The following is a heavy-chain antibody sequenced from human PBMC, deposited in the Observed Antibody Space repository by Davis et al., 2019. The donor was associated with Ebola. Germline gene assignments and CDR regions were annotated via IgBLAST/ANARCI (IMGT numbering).Heavy chain of an antibody. CDR2: INPNSGGT. J-gene: IGHJ4*02. CDR1: RYTFTGFY. D-gene: IGHD4-11*01. V-gene: IGHV1-2*06. CDR3: ARGHNYGHEN. Sequence: ASVKVSCKASRYTFTGFYMHWVRQAPGQGLEWMGRINPNSGGTNHAQKLQGRVTMTRDTSISTAYMELSSLRYDDTADYCCARGHNYGHENWGQGTMVTVSS.